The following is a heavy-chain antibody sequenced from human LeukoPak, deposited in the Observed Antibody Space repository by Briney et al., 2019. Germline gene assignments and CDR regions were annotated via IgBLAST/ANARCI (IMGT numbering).Heavy chain of an antibody. CDR2: ISSSSSYI. J-gene: IGHJ5*02. D-gene: IGHD2-21*02. CDR1: GFTFSSYS. Sequence: GGSLRLSCAASGFTFSSYSMTWVRQAPGKGLEWASSISSSSSYIYYADSVKGRFTISRDNAKNSLYLQMNSLRAEDTAVYYCARSYCGGDCYSNWFDPWGQGTLVTVSS. V-gene: IGHV3-21*01. CDR3: ARSYCGGDCYSNWFDP.